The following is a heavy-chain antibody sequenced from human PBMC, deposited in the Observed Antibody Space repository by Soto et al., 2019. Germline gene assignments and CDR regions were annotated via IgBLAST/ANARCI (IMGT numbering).Heavy chain of an antibody. J-gene: IGHJ1*01. CDR2: IYGDDDK. V-gene: IGHV2-5*02. D-gene: IGHD3-22*01. Sequence: QITLKESGPTLVKPTQTLTLTCTFSGFSLNTGRTGVAWIRQRPGEAPEWLALIYGDDDKRYSPALSSRLTVEKDTSQNHVVLTMTNVDPVDTAKYFCVFSPMKEGSPGYCQDGGQGALVTVSS. CDR3: VFSPMKEGSPGYCQD. CDR1: GFSLNTGRTG.